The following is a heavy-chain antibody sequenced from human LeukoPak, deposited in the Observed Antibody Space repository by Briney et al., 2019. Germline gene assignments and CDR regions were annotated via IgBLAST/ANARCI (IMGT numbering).Heavy chain of an antibody. CDR2: IYPGDSDT. V-gene: IGHV5-51*01. D-gene: IGHD2-2*01. J-gene: IGHJ5*02. CDR3: ARRYCSSTSCPNWFDP. CDR1: GYSFTSYW. Sequence: GESLKISCKGSGYSFTSYWIGWVRQMPGKSLEWMRIIYPGDSDTRYSPSFRGQVTISADKSISTAYLQWSSLKASDTAMYYCARRYCSSTSCPNWFDPWGQGTLVTVSS.